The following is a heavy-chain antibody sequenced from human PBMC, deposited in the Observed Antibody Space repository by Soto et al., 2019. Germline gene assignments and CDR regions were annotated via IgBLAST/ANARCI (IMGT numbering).Heavy chain of an antibody. CDR1: GGSVNSGTDY. D-gene: IGHD5-12*01. J-gene: IGHJ4*02. Sequence: PSETLSLTCTVSGGSVNSGTDYWSWIRQPPGKGLEWIGYIYYSGSTNYNPSLKSRVTISVDTSKNQFSLKLSSVTAADTAVYYCARDGYNPHFDYWGQGTLVTVSS. V-gene: IGHV4-61*01. CDR2: IYYSGST. CDR3: ARDGYNPHFDY.